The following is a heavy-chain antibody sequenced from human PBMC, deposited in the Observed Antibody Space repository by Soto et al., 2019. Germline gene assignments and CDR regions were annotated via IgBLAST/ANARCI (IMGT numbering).Heavy chain of an antibody. Sequence: SETLSLTCSVSGGSISTSRSYWAWIRQPPGKGLEWLANIIYSGSTFYNPSLASRVSVSVDTSKNEFSLKLRSVTAADMAVYYCARQPTTGDTDLWFDPWGQGTLVTVSS. V-gene: IGHV4-39*01. CDR1: GGSISTSRSY. D-gene: IGHD2-21*01. J-gene: IGHJ5*02. CDR2: IIYSGST. CDR3: ARQPTTGDTDLWFDP.